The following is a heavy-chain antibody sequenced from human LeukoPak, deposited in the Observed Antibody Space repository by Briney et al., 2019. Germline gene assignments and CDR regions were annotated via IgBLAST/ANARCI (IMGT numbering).Heavy chain of an antibody. CDR3: ARCRASLRTPPYSYFDL. CDR2: ISAYNGHT. CDR1: GYTFNTYG. D-gene: IGHD5/OR15-5a*01. J-gene: IGHJ2*01. V-gene: IGHV1-18*01. Sequence: ASVKLSCKASGYTFNTYGISWVRQAPGQGLEWMGWISAYNGHTNYAQKIQGRVTMTTDTSTSTVYMELRSLRSDDTAVYYCARCRASLRTPPYSYFDLWGRGTLVTVSP.